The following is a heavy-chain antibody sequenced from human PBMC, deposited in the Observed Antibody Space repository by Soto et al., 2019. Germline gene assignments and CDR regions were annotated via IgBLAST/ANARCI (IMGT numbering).Heavy chain of an antibody. D-gene: IGHD5-18*01. CDR2: IYYSGST. V-gene: IGHV4-30-4*01. CDR3: AREWIQLWALDY. CDR1: GGSISSGDYY. Sequence: SETLSLTCTVSGGSISSGDYYWSWIRQPPGKGLEWIGYIYYSGSTYYNPSLKSRVTISVDTSKNQFSLKLSSVTAADTAVYYCAREWIQLWALDYWGQGTLVTVSS. J-gene: IGHJ4*02.